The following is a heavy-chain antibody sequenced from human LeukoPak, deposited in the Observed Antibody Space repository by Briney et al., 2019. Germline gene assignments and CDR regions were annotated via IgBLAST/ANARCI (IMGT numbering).Heavy chain of an antibody. CDR2: IYYSGST. D-gene: IGHD1-26*01. Sequence: PSETLSLTCTVSGGSISSYYWSWIRQPPGKGLEWIGYIYYSGSTNYNPSLKSRLTISVDASKNQFSLKLSSVTAADTAVYYCARESGSSGYYGMDVWGQGTTVTVSS. J-gene: IGHJ6*02. CDR1: GGSISSYY. CDR3: ARESGSSGYYGMDV. V-gene: IGHV4-59*01.